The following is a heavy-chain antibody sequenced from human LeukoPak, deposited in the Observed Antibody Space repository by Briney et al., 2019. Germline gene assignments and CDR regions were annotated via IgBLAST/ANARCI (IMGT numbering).Heavy chain of an antibody. D-gene: IGHD3-10*01. Sequence: SETLSLTCTVSGGSISSYYWSWIRQPPGKGLEWIGYIYYSGSTNYNPSLKSRVTISVDTSKNQFSLKLSSVTAADTAVYYCAREKEWFGELLPDYWGQGTLVTVSS. CDR1: GGSISSYY. V-gene: IGHV4-59*01. CDR2: IYYSGST. CDR3: AREKEWFGELLPDY. J-gene: IGHJ4*02.